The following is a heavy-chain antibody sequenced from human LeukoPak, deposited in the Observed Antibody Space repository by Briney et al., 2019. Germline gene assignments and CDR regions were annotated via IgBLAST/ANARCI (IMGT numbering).Heavy chain of an antibody. J-gene: IGHJ4*02. CDR2: IKGDGTQK. D-gene: IGHD4-11*01. CDR1: GFTYRNYW. V-gene: IGHV3-7*01. CDR3: ARDTTYSNYCSDH. Sequence: GGSLRLSCTASGFTYRNYWMSWVRQAPGKALEWVAHIKGDGTQKYYVDSVKGRFTISRDNAKSSLFLQMNSLRPEDTAVYYCARDTTYSNYCSDHWGQGTLVTVSS.